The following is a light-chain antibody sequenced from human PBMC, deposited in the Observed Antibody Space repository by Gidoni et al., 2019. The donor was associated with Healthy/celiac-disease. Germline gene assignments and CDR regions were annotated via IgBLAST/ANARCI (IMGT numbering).Light chain of an antibody. V-gene: IGLV3-19*01. J-gene: IGLJ3*02. CDR1: SLRSYY. CDR2: GKN. CDR3: NSRDSSGNHNWV. Sequence: SSELTQDPAVSVALGQTVRLTCQGDSLRSYYASWYQQKPGQATVLVIYGKNNRPSGIPDRFSGSSSGNTASLTITGAQAEDEADYYCNSRDSSGNHNWVFGGGTKLTVL.